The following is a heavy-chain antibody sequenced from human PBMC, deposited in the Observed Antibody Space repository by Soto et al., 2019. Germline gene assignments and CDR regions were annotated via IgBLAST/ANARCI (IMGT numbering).Heavy chain of an antibody. Sequence: SQTLSLPCAISGDSVSSNSAAWNWIRQSPSRGLEWLGRTYYRSKWYNGYAVSVKSRITINPDTSKNQFSLQLNSVTPEDTAVYYCARVQTFSSGWYFDYWGQGTLVTVSS. V-gene: IGHV6-1*01. CDR1: GDSVSSNSAA. J-gene: IGHJ4*02. CDR3: ARVQTFSSGWYFDY. CDR2: TYYRSKWYN. D-gene: IGHD6-19*01.